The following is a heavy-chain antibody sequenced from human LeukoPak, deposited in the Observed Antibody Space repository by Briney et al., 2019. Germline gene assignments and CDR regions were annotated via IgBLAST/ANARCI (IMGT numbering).Heavy chain of an antibody. J-gene: IGHJ6*03. CDR3: AREGNYYYYMDV. CDR2: IIPIFVTA. Sequence: SVKVSCKASGGTFSSYAISWVRQAPGQGLEWMGGIIPIFVTANYAQKFQGRVTITTDESTSTAYMELSSLRSEDTAVYYCAREGNYYYYMDVWGKGTTVTVSS. D-gene: IGHD3-10*01. V-gene: IGHV1-69*05. CDR1: GGTFSSYA.